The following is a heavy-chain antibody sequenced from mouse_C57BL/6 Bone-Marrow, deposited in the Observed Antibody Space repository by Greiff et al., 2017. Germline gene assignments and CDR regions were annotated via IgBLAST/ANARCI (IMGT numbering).Heavy chain of an antibody. CDR3: ADASSAYYDYYAMDY. CDR1: GFTFSDYG. V-gene: IGHV5-17*01. J-gene: IGHJ4*01. Sequence: EVKVVESGGGLVKPGGSLQLSCAASGFTFSDYGMHWVRQAPEKGLEWVAYLSSGRSTLYYADTVQGRFTISRDNAKNTLFLQMTSLVYEDTAMYYCADASSAYYDYYAMDYWGQGTSVTVSS. D-gene: IGHD2-10*01. CDR2: LSSGRSTL.